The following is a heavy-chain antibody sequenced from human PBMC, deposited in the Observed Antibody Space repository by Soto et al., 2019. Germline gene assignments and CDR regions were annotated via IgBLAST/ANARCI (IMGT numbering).Heavy chain of an antibody. V-gene: IGHV1-69*01. CDR3: ARATPAPVTTSPFDY. Sequence: QVPLVQSGAEVRKPGSSVKVSCKASGGTFSRHAISWVRQAPGQGLEWMGGIIPIFGTANHAQKFQGRVTIIADESTSTVYMELSSLRSEDTAMYYCARATPAPVTTSPFDYWGQGTLVTVSS. J-gene: IGHJ4*02. CDR1: GGTFSRHA. CDR2: IIPIFGTA. D-gene: IGHD4-17*01.